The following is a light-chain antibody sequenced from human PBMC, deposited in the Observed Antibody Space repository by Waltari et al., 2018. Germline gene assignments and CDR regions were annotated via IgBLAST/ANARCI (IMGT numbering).Light chain of an antibody. V-gene: IGKV4-1*01. CDR2: WAS. Sequence: IVMTHSPDSLAVSLGERASINCKSSQSVLYSSNNRNYLAWYMQKPGQPPKLLIYWASTRESGVPDRFSGSGSGTDFTLTISSLQAEDAAVYYCQQYYDTELTFGGGTKVEIK. J-gene: IGKJ4*01. CDR1: QSVLYSSNNRNY. CDR3: QQYYDTELT.